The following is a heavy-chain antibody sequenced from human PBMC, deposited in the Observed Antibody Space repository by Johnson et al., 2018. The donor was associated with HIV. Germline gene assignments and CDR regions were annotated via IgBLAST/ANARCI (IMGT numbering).Heavy chain of an antibody. Sequence: QVQLVESGGGVVQPGGSLRLSCAASGFTFSSYAMHWVRRAPGKGLEWVAFIRYDGSNKYYVDSVKGRFTISRDNSKNTLYLQMNSLRAEDTAVYYCARGSTYYYDSSGSDAFDIWGQGTMVTVSS. CDR3: ARGSTYYYDSSGSDAFDI. CDR2: IRYDGSNK. V-gene: IGHV3-30*02. CDR1: GFTFSSYA. D-gene: IGHD3-22*01. J-gene: IGHJ3*02.